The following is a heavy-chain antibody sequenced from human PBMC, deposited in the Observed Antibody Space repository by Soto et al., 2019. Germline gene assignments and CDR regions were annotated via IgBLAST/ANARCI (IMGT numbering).Heavy chain of an antibody. CDR2: INHIGST. Sequence: QVQLQQWGAGLLKPSETLSLTCAVYGGSFSGYYWSWIRQPPGKGLEWIGEINHIGSTNYNPSLKSRVTIAVDTSKNQFSLKLSSVTAADTVVYYFARGFGIRPAGIWGQGTMVTVSS. V-gene: IGHV4-34*01. D-gene: IGHD3-10*01. CDR3: ARGFGIRPAGI. CDR1: GGSFSGYY. J-gene: IGHJ3*02.